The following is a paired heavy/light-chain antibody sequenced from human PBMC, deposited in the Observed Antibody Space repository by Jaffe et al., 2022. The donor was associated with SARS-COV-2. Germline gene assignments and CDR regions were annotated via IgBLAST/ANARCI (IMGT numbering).Light chain of an antibody. J-gene: IGKJ2*01. CDR3: HHYGNSHT. CDR2: GAS. Sequence: EIVLTQSPGTLSLSPGERATLSCRAGQSVSSSYLAWYQQRPGQAPRLLIFGASTRATGIPDRFTGSGSGTDFTLTISSLEPEDFAVYFCHHYGNSHTFGQGTKLEIK. CDR1: QSVSSSY. V-gene: IGKV3-20*01.
Heavy chain of an antibody. CDR2: ISYNGHT. CDR3: ARDSPMAAVASTLYH. D-gene: IGHD6-19*01. J-gene: IGHJ5*02. V-gene: IGHV1-18*03. CDR1: GYKFSNYG. Sequence: QVQLVQSGAEVRKPGASLNVSCQASGYKFSNYGVSWVRQAPGLGLEWVGWISYNGHTKYAQKFQGRVTMTADTSTNTAYLELRSLKNDDMAMYFCARDSPMAAVASTLYHWGQGTLVTVSS.